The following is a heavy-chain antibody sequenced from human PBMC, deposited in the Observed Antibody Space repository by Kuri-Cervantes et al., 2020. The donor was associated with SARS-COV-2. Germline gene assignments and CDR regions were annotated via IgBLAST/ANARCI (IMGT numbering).Heavy chain of an antibody. J-gene: IGHJ4*02. V-gene: IGHV1-24*01. D-gene: IGHD6-13*01. CDR3: ATIAAAGTHPARDNHSYYFDY. CDR2: FDPEDGET. Sequence: ASVKVSCKVSGYTLTELSMHWVRQAPGKGLEWMGGFDPEDGETIYAQKFQGRVTMTGDTSTDTAYMELSSLRSEDTAVYYCATIAAAGTHPARDNHSYYFDYWGQGTLVTVSS. CDR1: GYTLTELS.